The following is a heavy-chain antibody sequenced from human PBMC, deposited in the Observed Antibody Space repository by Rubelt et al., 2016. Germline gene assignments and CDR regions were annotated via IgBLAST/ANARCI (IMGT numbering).Heavy chain of an antibody. CDR3: ARANHGDYEDY. CDR2: IDAGNGDT. CDR1: GYTFTNYG. D-gene: IGHD4-17*01. J-gene: IGHJ4*02. Sequence: QVQLVQSGAEVKKPGASVKVSCKASGYTFTNYGMHWVRQAPGQRLEWMGWIDAGNGDTKYSQKLKDRVSITRDASVNTAYMELSSLRSEDTAVYYCARANHGDYEDYWGQGTLVTVSS. V-gene: IGHV1-3*01.